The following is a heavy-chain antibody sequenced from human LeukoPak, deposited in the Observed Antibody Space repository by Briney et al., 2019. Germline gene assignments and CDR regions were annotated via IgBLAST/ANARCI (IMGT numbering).Heavy chain of an antibody. Sequence: GGSLRLSCAASGFTFSIYAMSWVRQAPGKGLQWVSSITSSGDGTYYADSVKGRFTTSRDNSENMLYLQMNSLRVEDTAVYFCAKDRPNYYGSNGHYYRRDGDYWGQGTLVTVSS. J-gene: IGHJ4*02. CDR3: AKDRPNYYGSNGHYYRRDGDY. CDR1: GFTFSIYA. D-gene: IGHD3-22*01. CDR2: ITSSGDGT. V-gene: IGHV3-23*01.